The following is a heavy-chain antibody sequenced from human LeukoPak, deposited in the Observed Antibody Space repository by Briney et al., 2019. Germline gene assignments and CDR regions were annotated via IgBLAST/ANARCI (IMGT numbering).Heavy chain of an antibody. CDR3: ASSPDYGDF. CDR2: IYNSGGT. V-gene: IGHV4-30-4*01. Sequence: SETLSLTCTVSGGFISSGFYYWSWIRQPPGKGLEWIGYIYNSGGTSYNPSLKSRVTISVDTSKNQFSLKLRSVTAADTAVYYCASSPDYGDFWGQGTLVTVS. CDR1: GGFISSGFYY. J-gene: IGHJ4*02.